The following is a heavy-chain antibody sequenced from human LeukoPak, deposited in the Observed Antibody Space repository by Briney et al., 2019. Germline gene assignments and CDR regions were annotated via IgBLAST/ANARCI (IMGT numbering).Heavy chain of an antibody. D-gene: IGHD6-13*01. CDR1: GYTFTSYG. V-gene: IGHV1-18*01. CDR2: ISAYNGNT. J-gene: IGHJ4*02. CDR3: ARGYSSSWWGERGYYFDY. Sequence: GASVKVSCKASGYTFTSYGISWVRQAPGQGLEWMGWISAYNGNTNYAQKFQGRVTMTRNTSISTAYMELSSLRSEDTAVYYCARGYSSSWWGERGYYFDYWGQGTLVTVSS.